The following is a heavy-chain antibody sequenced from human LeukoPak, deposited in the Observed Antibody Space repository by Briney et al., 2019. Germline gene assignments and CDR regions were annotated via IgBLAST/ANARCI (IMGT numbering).Heavy chain of an antibody. J-gene: IGHJ5*02. Sequence: SVKVSCKASGYTFTSYGISWVRQAPGQGLEWMGWISAYNGNTNYAQKLQGRVTMTTDTSTSTAYMELRSLRSDDTAVYYCARGDTMVRGANNWFDPWGQGTLVTASS. CDR1: GYTFTSYG. CDR3: ARGDTMVRGANNWFDP. D-gene: IGHD3-10*01. V-gene: IGHV1-18*01. CDR2: ISAYNGNT.